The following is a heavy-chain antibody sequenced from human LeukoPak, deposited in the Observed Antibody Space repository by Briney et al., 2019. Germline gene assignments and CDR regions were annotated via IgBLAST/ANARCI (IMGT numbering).Heavy chain of an antibody. Sequence: GGSLRLSCAASGFTFSDYYMSWIRQAPGKGLEWVSYISRSGSTIYYADSVKGRFTISRDNAKNSLYLQMNSLRAEDTAVYYCSASIAVAHLAYWGQGTLVTVSS. CDR2: ISRSGSTI. D-gene: IGHD6-19*01. J-gene: IGHJ4*02. CDR3: SASIAVAHLAY. CDR1: GFTFSDYY. V-gene: IGHV3-11*01.